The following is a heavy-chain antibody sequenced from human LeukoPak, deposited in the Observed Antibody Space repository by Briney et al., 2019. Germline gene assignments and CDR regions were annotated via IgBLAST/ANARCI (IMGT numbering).Heavy chain of an antibody. V-gene: IGHV3-74*01. Sequence: QSGGSLRLSCAAPGFTFSSYWMHWVRQAPGKGLVWVSRINSDGSSTSYADSVKGRFTISRDNAKNTLYLQMNSLRAEDTAVYYCARVIPYYDSSGYSPYFDYWGQGTLVTVSS. CDR2: INSDGSST. D-gene: IGHD3-22*01. CDR3: ARVIPYYDSSGYSPYFDY. J-gene: IGHJ4*02. CDR1: GFTFSSYW.